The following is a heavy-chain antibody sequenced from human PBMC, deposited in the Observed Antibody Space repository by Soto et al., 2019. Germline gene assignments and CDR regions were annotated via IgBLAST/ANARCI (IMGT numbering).Heavy chain of an antibody. Sequence: ASVKVSCRASGYTFTSYDINWVRQATGQGLEWMGWMNPNSGNTGYAQKFQGRVTMTRNTSISTAYMELSSLRSEDTAVYYCARGFSSSWYIGKDYYGMDVWGQGTTVTVSS. CDR2: MNPNSGNT. V-gene: IGHV1-8*01. J-gene: IGHJ6*02. CDR1: GYTFTSYD. CDR3: ARGFSSSWYIGKDYYGMDV. D-gene: IGHD6-13*01.